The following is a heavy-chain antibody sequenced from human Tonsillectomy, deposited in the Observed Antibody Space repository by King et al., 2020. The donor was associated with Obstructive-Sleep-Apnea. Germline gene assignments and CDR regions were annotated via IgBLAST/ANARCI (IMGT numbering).Heavy chain of an antibody. CDR2: IIPMFGST. CDR1: GGTLRSYA. D-gene: IGHD2-21*02. Sequence: QLVQSGAEVKKPGSSVKVSCKASGGTLRSYAISWVRQAPGQGLEWMGGIIPMFGSTNYAQKFQGRVTITADESTSTAYMELSSLRSEDTALYYCARANCGGDGHSGYDYVMDVWGQGTAVTVSS. CDR3: ARANCGGDGHSGYDYVMDV. V-gene: IGHV1-69*01. J-gene: IGHJ6*02.